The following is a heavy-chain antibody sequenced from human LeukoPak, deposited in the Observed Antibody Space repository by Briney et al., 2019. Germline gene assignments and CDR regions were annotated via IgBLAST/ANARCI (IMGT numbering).Heavy chain of an antibody. D-gene: IGHD4-17*01. CDR1: GGSIISSNW. J-gene: IGHJ2*01. V-gene: IGHV4-4*02. Sequence: PSGPLSLPCAVSGGSIISSNWWSWVRQPPGKGLEWIGEIYHSGSTNYNPSLKSRVTISVDKSKNQFSLKLSSVTAADTAVYYCARDYGDIPPDWYYDLWGRGTLVTVSS. CDR2: IYHSGST. CDR3: ARDYGDIPPDWYYDL.